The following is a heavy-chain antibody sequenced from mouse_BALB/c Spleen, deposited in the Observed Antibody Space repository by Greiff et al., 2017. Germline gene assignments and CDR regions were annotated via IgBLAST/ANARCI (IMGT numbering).Heavy chain of an antibody. D-gene: IGHD4-1*01. J-gene: IGHJ2*01. CDR2: INPSNGRT. Sequence: QVQLQQPGADLVKPGASVKLSCTASGYTFTSYWMHWVKQRPGQGLEWIGEINPSNGRTNYNEKFKSKATLTVDKSSSTAYMQLSSLTSEDSAVYYCARTLTGTEYYFDYWGQGTTLTVSS. V-gene: IGHV1S81*02. CDR1: GYTFTSYW. CDR3: ARTLTGTEYYFDY.